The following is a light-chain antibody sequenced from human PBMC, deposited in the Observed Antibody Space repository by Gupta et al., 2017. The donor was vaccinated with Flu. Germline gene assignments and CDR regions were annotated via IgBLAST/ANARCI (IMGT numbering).Light chain of an antibody. CDR1: NSNIGRNT. V-gene: IGLV1-44*01. CDR3: ATWDDSLNGPV. J-gene: IGLJ3*02. CDR2: NDN. Sequence: QSLLTQPPSPPETPGQRVTISCSGSNSNIGRNTLSWYQQLPGAAPKLIIQNDNQRPSGVPVRFSGSKAGTSASLTISGLQSEDEGDFYCATWDDSLNGPVFGGGTRLTV.